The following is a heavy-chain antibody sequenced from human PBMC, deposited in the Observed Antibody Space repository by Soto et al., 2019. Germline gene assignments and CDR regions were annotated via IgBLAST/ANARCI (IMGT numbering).Heavy chain of an antibody. D-gene: IGHD3-22*01. J-gene: IGHJ4*02. V-gene: IGHV4-59*04. CDR3: ARQHYYDSSGYYSWN. CDR2: MYHSGST. Sequence: SETLSLTCTVSGDSISSYSWSWIRQPPGKGLEWIGYMYHSGSTYYTPSLKSRVTISADTSNNQFSLRLNSVTAADTAVYYCARQHYYDSSGYYSWNWGQGTLVTAPQ. CDR1: GDSISSYS.